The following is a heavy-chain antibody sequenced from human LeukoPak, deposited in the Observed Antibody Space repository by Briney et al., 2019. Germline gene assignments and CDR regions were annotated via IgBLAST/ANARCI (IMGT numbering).Heavy chain of an antibody. CDR3: ARPPKVGATTPFVDY. D-gene: IGHD1-26*01. V-gene: IGHV3-21*01. CDR1: GFTFSSYS. CDR2: ISSSSSYI. Sequence: GGSLRLSCAASGFTFSSYSMNWVRQAPGKGLEWVSSISSSSSYIYYADSVKGRFTISRDNAKNSLYLQMNSLRAEDTAVYYCARPPKVGATTPFVDYWGQGTLDTVSS. J-gene: IGHJ4*02.